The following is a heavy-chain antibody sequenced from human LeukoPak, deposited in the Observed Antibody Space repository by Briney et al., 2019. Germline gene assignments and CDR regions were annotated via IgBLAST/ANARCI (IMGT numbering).Heavy chain of an antibody. CDR2: IIPILGIA. CDR1: GGTFSSYA. J-gene: IGHJ4*02. V-gene: IGHV1-69*04. CDR3: ARSVSSSWYSLGY. D-gene: IGHD6-13*01. Sequence: SVKVSCKASGGTFSSYAISWVRQAPGQGLEWMGRIIPILGIANYTQKFQGRVTITADKSTSTAYMELSSLRSEDTAVYYCARSVSSSWYSLGYWGQGTLVTVSS.